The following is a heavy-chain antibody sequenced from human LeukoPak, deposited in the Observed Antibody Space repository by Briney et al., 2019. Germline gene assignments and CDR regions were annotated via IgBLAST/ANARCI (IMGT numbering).Heavy chain of an antibody. Sequence: ASVKVSCKASGHTFTSYDINWVRQATGQGLEWMGWMNPNSGNTGYAQKFQGRVTMTRNTSISTAYMELSSLRSEDTAVYYCARGRVTMVRGVIMYYFDYWGQGTLVTVSS. CDR1: GHTFTSYD. D-gene: IGHD3-10*01. V-gene: IGHV1-8*01. CDR3: ARGRVTMVRGVIMYYFDY. J-gene: IGHJ4*02. CDR2: MNPNSGNT.